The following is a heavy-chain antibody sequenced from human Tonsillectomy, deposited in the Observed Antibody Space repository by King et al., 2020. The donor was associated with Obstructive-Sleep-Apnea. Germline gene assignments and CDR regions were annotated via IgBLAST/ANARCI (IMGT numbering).Heavy chain of an antibody. D-gene: IGHD3-3*01. CDR3: ARVWWSDDFWRVYQGVDI. CDR1: GFSVRSDY. Sequence: VQLVESGGALVQPGGSLRLSCAASGFSVRSDYMTWVRQAPGKGLEWVSLIYSADSTYYADSVKGRFTISRHISNNTLYLQMNSLRVDDTAVYYCARVWWSDDFWRVYQGVDIWGQGKMVTVSS. CDR2: IYSADST. J-gene: IGHJ3*02. V-gene: IGHV3-53*04.